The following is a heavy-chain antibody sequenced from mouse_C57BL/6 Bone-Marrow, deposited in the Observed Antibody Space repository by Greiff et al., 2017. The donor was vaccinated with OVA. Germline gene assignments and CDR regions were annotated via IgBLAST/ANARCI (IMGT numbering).Heavy chain of an antibody. V-gene: IGHV14-4*01. J-gene: IGHJ3*01. Sequence: VQLKQSGAELVRPGASVKLSCTASGFNIKDDYMHWVKQRPEQGLEWIGWIDPENGDTEYASKFQGKATITADTSSNTAYLQLSSLTSEDTAVYYCTLWDGGFAYWGQGTLVTVSA. CDR3: TLWDGGFAY. D-gene: IGHD4-1*01. CDR2: IDPENGDT. CDR1: GFNIKDDY.